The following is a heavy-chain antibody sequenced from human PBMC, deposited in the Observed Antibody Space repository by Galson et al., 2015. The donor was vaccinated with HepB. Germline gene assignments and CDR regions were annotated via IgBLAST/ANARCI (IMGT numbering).Heavy chain of an antibody. Sequence: LRLSCAVSGFTGSTNYRSWVRQAPGKGLDWGSLIHGAGITRYAESVKGRFTISGDNSKNTMYLQMNSLRAEDTAVDYCTTGAVFRGYHSMAGWGKGTTVTVSS. D-gene: IGHD3-10*01. CDR1: GFTGSTNY. CDR2: IHGAGIT. CDR3: TTGAVFRGYHSMAG. J-gene: IGHJ6*03. V-gene: IGHV3-53*01.